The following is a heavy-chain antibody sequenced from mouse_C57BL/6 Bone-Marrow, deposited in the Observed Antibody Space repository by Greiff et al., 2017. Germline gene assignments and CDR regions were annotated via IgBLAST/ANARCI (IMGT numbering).Heavy chain of an antibody. V-gene: IGHV5-12*01. CDR1: GFTFSDYY. CDR3: ARLDSSGPFAY. J-gene: IGHJ3*01. CDR2: ISNGGGST. Sequence: EVKLMESGGGLVQPGGSLKLSCAASGFTFSDYYMYWVRQTPEKRLEWVAYISNGGGSTYYPDTVKGRFTISRDNAKNTLYLQMSRLKSEDTAMYYCARLDSSGPFAYWGQGTLVTVSA. D-gene: IGHD3-2*02.